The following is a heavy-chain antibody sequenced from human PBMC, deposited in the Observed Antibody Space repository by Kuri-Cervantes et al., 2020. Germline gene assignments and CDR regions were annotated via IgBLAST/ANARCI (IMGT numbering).Heavy chain of an antibody. Sequence: GESLKISCAASGFTFSSYGKHWVRQAPGQGLEWVAFIRYDGSNKYYEDSVKGRFTISRDNSKNTLYLQMNSLRAEDTAVYYCAKDSQTKFYYDSSGYYGGPDYWGQGTLVTVSS. CDR3: AKDSQTKFYYDSSGYYGGPDY. J-gene: IGHJ4*02. CDR2: IRYDGSNK. V-gene: IGHV3-30*02. CDR1: GFTFSSYG. D-gene: IGHD3-22*01.